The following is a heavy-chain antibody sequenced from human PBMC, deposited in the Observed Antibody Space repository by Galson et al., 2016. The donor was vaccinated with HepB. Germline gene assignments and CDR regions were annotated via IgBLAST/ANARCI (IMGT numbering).Heavy chain of an antibody. CDR3: AKMGERDIWFGDLYAHFDY. CDR1: GFTFSRYA. V-gene: IGHV3-23*01. D-gene: IGHD3-10*01. Sequence: SLRLSCAASGFTFSRYAMTWVRQAPGKGLEWVSDTSGSGGSTNYADSVKGRFTISRDNSKNTLYLQMNSLRAEDTAVYSCAKMGERDIWFGDLYAHFDYWGQGTLVTVSS. J-gene: IGHJ4*02. CDR2: TSGSGGST.